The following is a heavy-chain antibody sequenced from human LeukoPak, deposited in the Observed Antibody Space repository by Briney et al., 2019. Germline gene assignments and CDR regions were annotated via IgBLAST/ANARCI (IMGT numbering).Heavy chain of an antibody. CDR1: GGSISYYY. V-gene: IGHV4-59*01. J-gene: IGHJ5*02. Sequence: SETLSLTCTVSGGSISYYYWSWIRQPPGKGLEWIGYIYYSGSTNYNPSLKIRVTMSVDTSKNQFSLKLSSVTAADTAVYYCARGQTRFDPWGQGTLVTVSS. CDR2: IYYSGST. CDR3: ARGQTRFDP.